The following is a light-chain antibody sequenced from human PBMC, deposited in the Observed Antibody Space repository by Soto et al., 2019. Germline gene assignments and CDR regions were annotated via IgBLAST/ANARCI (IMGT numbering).Light chain of an antibody. Sequence: DIQMTQSPSSLSASLGDRVTITCRASQSFTSYLNWYQQKPGKAPKLLIYAASSLLSGVPSRFSGSGSGTNFTLTISSLQPEDVSTYYCQQSYSTPSTFGLGTKLEIK. CDR2: AAS. J-gene: IGKJ2*01. CDR3: QQSYSTPST. CDR1: QSFTSY. V-gene: IGKV1-39*01.